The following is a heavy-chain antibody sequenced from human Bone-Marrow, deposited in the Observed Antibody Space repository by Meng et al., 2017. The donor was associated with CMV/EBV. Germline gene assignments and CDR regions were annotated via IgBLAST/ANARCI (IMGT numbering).Heavy chain of an antibody. V-gene: IGHV3-9*01. CDR2: ISWNSGSI. CDR1: GFTFDDYA. CDR3: AKDIGRAAHCGGDCYLDP. D-gene: IGHD2-21*01. J-gene: IGHJ5*02. Sequence: GGSLRLSCAASGFTFDDYAMHWVRQAPGKGLEWVSGISWNSGSIGYADSVKGRFTISRDNAKNSLYLQMNSLRAEDTALYYCAKDIGRAAHCGGDCYLDPWGERTLVTVSS.